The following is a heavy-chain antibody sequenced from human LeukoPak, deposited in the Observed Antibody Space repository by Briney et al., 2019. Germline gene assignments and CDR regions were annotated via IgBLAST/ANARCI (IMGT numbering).Heavy chain of an antibody. J-gene: IGHJ3*02. CDR2: INPDSCGT. CDR3: ARGWNYYDTFQFVFDI. Sequence: ASVKVSCKASGYTFTGYYMHWVRQAPGHGLEGMGWINPDSCGTNHAQKLQGRVTMTNDASTTTAFLELRIRRCDDTAVYYCARGWNYYDTFQFVFDIWGQGTMVTVSS. V-gene: IGHV1-2*02. CDR1: GYTFTGYY. D-gene: IGHD3-22*01.